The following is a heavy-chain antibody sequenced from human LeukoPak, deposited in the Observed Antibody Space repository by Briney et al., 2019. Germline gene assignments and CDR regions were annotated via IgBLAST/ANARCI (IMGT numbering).Heavy chain of an antibody. CDR3: ATVVPAADAWYFDY. Sequence: ASVKVSCKASGYTFTGYYMHWVRQAPGQGLEWMGWINPNSGGTNYAQKFQGRVTMTRDTSISTAYMELSRLRSDDTAVYYCATVVPAADAWYFDYWGQGTLVTVSS. CDR1: GYTFTGYY. V-gene: IGHV1-2*02. CDR2: INPNSGGT. D-gene: IGHD2-2*01. J-gene: IGHJ4*02.